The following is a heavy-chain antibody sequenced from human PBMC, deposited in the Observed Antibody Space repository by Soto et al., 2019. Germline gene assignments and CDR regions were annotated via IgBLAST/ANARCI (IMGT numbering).Heavy chain of an antibody. D-gene: IGHD7-27*01. CDR3: ARKAWVRFDY. CDR1: GDSMTGSVW. Sequence: PSETLSLTCTVSGDSMTGSVWWTWVRQPPGKGLEWIGEVFHTGNTNYNPSLKSRVTMSVDKSTNEFSLKVTSVTAADTAIYYCARKAWVRFDYWGQGALVTVSS. V-gene: IGHV4-4*02. J-gene: IGHJ4*02. CDR2: VFHTGNT.